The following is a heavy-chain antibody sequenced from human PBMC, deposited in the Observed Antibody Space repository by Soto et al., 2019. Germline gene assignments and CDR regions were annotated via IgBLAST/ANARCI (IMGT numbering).Heavy chain of an antibody. CDR1: GGSISSYY. J-gene: IGHJ6*02. CDR2: IYTSGST. V-gene: IGHV4-4*07. D-gene: IGHD7-27*01. Sequence: SETLSLSCTVSGGSISSYYWSWLRQPAGKGLEWIGRIYTSGSTNYNPSLKSRVTMSVDTYKNQFSLKLSSVTAEDTAVYYCPREGDDTVLRNWEYYGMDVWGQGTTFT. CDR3: PREGDDTVLRNWEYYGMDV.